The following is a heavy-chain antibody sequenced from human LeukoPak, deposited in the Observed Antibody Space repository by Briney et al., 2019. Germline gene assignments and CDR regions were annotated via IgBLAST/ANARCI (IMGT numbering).Heavy chain of an antibody. CDR3: ASSADYDFWSGPYNWFDP. CDR1: GGTFSSYT. CDR2: IIPILGIA. V-gene: IGHV1-69*02. D-gene: IGHD3-3*01. Sequence: SVKVSCKASGGTFSSYTISWVRQAPGQGLEWMGRIIPILGIANYAQKFQGRVTITADKSTSTAYMELSSLRSEDTAVYYCASSADYDFWSGPYNWFDPWAQGTLVTVSS. J-gene: IGHJ5*02.